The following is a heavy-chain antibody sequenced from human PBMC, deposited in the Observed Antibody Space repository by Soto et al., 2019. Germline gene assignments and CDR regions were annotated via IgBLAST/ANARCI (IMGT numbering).Heavy chain of an antibody. Sequence: GGSLRVSCAASGFNFSSYARHWVRPAPGKGLEWVAVISYDGGNKYYADSVKGRFTISRDNSKNTLYLQMNSLRAEDTAVYYCAKFPIPFFDYWGQGSRVTVSS. CDR3: AKFPIPFFDY. CDR2: ISYDGGNK. D-gene: IGHD2-2*02. J-gene: IGHJ4*02. CDR1: GFNFSSYA. V-gene: IGHV3-30-3*02.